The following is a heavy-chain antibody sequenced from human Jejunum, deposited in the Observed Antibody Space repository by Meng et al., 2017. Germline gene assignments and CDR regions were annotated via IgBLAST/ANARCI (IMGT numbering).Heavy chain of an antibody. V-gene: IGHV4-34*01. D-gene: IGHD4-11*01. CDR2: INHSGST. Sequence: GSLRLSCVVSGGSFSDYYWSWIRQPPGKGLEWIGEINHSGSTNYNPSLESRATISVDTSKNNLSLKLSSVTAADSAVYYCARGPTTMAHDFDYWGQGTPVTVSS. J-gene: IGHJ4*01. CDR3: ARGPTTMAHDFDY. CDR1: GGSFSDYY.